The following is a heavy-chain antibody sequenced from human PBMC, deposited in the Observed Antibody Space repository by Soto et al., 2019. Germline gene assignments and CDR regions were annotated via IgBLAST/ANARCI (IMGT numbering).Heavy chain of an antibody. Sequence: QVQLVQSGAEVKKPGASVKVSCKASGYTFTSYAMHWVRQAPGQRLEWMGWINAGNGNTKYSQKFQGRVTITRDTSASTDYMELSSLRSEDTAVYYCARDEGTMVRGDHYGMDVWGQGTTVTVSS. CDR2: INAGNGNT. CDR1: GYTFTSYA. J-gene: IGHJ6*02. V-gene: IGHV1-3*01. CDR3: ARDEGTMVRGDHYGMDV. D-gene: IGHD3-10*01.